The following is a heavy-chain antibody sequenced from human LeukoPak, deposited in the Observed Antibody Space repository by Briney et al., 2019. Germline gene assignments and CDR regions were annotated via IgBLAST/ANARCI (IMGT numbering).Heavy chain of an antibody. CDR3: ARGAWNTVKYLDY. Sequence: PGGSLRLSCAASGFTFSSYSMNWVRQAPGKGLEWVSYISSSSSTIYYADSVKGRFTISRDNAKNSLYLQMNSLRAEDTAVYYCARGAWNTVKYLDYWGQGTLVTLSS. CDR1: GFTFSSYS. CDR2: ISSSSSTI. D-gene: IGHD4-11*01. V-gene: IGHV3-48*01. J-gene: IGHJ4*02.